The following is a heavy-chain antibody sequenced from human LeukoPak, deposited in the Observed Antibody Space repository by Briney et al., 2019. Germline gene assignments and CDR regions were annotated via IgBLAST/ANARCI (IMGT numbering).Heavy chain of an antibody. CDR1: GGSISSGDYY. CDR2: IYYSGST. V-gene: IGHV4-30-4*08. CDR3: ARGEWSGYFGMDV. Sequence: PSQTLSLTCTVSGGSISSGDYYWSWIRQPPGKGLEWIGYIYYSGSTYYNPSLKSRVTISVDTAKNQFSLKLSSVTAADTAVYYCARGEWSGYFGMDVWGKGTTVTVSS. J-gene: IGHJ6*03. D-gene: IGHD3-3*01.